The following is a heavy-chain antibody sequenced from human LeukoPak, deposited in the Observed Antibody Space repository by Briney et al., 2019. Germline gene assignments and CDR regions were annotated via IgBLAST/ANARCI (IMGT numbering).Heavy chain of an antibody. CDR3: ARDKGSGWFSY. CDR2: TYYRSKWYD. Sequence: SQTLSLTCAISGDTVSTNSGVWNWIRQSPSRGLEWLGRTYYRSKWYDDYAVSVRSRITINPDTSKNQFSLQLNSVTPEDTAVYYCARDKGSGWFSYWGQGTLVTVSS. CDR1: GDTVSTNSGV. J-gene: IGHJ4*02. D-gene: IGHD6-19*01. V-gene: IGHV6-1*01.